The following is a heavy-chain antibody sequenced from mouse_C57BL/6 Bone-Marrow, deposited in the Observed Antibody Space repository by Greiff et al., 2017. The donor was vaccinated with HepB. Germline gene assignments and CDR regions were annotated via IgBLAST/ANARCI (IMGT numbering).Heavy chain of an antibody. CDR1: GFTFSSYG. CDR2: ISSGGSYT. D-gene: IGHD4-1*01. CDR3: ARQNWDGAMDY. J-gene: IGHJ4*01. Sequence: EVKLVESGGDLVKPGGSLKLSCAASGFTFSSYGMSWVRQTPDKRLEWVATISSGGSYTYYPDSVKGRFTISRDNAKNTLYLQMSRLKSEDTAMYYCARQNWDGAMDYWGQGTSVTVSS. V-gene: IGHV5-6*01.